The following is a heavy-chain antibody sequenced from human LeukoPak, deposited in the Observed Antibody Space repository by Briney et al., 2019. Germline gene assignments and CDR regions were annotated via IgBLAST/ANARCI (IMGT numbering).Heavy chain of an antibody. Sequence: PGGSLRLSCAASGFTFSSYAMSWVRQAPGKGLEWVSAISGSGGSTYYADSVKGRFTISRDNSKNTLYLQMNSLRAEDTALYYCAKDLYYHDSSGYSPTYYYYGMDVWGQGTTVTVSS. CDR2: ISGSGGST. J-gene: IGHJ6*02. V-gene: IGHV3-23*01. CDR3: AKDLYYHDSSGYSPTYYYYGMDV. D-gene: IGHD3-22*01. CDR1: GFTFSSYA.